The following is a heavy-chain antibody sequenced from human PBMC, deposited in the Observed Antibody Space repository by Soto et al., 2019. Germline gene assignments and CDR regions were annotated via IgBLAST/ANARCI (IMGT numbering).Heavy chain of an antibody. J-gene: IGHJ4*02. CDR3: AHMQGGYSLIDY. CDR1: GFSLSTSGVG. Sequence: QITLKESGPPLVKPTQTLTLTCTFSGFSLSTSGVGVGWIRQPPGKALEWLALIYWDDDKRYSPSLKSRLTIXNXXSKNQVVLTMTNMDPVDTATYYCAHMQGGYSLIDYWGQGTLVTVSS. V-gene: IGHV2-5*02. D-gene: IGHD2-15*01. CDR2: IYWDDDK.